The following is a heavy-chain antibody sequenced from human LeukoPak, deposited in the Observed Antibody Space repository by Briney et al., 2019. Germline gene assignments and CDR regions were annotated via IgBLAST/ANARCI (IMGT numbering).Heavy chain of an antibody. D-gene: IGHD6-19*01. Sequence: ASVKVSCKASGYTFTSYGISWVRQAPGQGLEWKGWISAYNGNTNYAQKLQGRVTMTTDTSTSTAYMELRSLRSDDTAVYYCARDLYQSIGSGWPDWGQGTLVTVSS. CDR3: ARDLYQSIGSGWPD. V-gene: IGHV1-18*01. J-gene: IGHJ4*02. CDR2: ISAYNGNT. CDR1: GYTFTSYG.